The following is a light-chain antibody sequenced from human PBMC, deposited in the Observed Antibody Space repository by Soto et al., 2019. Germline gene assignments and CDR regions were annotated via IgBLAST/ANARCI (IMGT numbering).Light chain of an antibody. CDR2: DAS. CDR3: LQDSNYPWP. CDR1: QSISSW. Sequence: IQMTHSPSTLSASVKYRVTITFLASQSISSWLAWYQQKPGKAPKLLIYDASSLESGVPSRFSGSGSGTEFTLTISSLQPDDFAPYYCLQDSNYPWPFGQGTKA. J-gene: IGKJ1*01. V-gene: IGKV1-5*01.